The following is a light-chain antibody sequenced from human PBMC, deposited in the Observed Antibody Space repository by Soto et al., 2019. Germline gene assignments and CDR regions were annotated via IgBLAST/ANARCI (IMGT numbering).Light chain of an antibody. V-gene: IGKV3-15*01. J-gene: IGKJ1*01. CDR1: QSVSSN. CDR2: GAS. Sequence: EIVITQYPATLSVSPGERSTLSCMASQSVSSNLAWYQQKPGQAPRLLIYGASTRATGIPAKFSGGGSGTEFNLNISSLQSEDFATYYCQQSYSTLWTFGQGTKVEMK. CDR3: QQSYSTLWT.